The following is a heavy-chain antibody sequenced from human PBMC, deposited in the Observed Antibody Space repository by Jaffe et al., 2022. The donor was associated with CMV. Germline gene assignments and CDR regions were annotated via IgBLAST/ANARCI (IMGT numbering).Heavy chain of an antibody. CDR1: GFTFSSYS. CDR2: ISSSSSYI. J-gene: IGHJ6*02. V-gene: IGHV3-21*01. CDR3: AREMGNSWPTFYYYYGMDV. Sequence: EVQLVESGGGLVKPGGSLRLSCAASGFTFSSYSMNWVRQAPGKGLEWVSSISSSSSYIYYADSVKGRFTISRDNAKNSLYLQMNSLRAEDTAVYYCAREMGNSWPTFYYYYGMDVWGQGTTVTVSS. D-gene: IGHD1-7*01.